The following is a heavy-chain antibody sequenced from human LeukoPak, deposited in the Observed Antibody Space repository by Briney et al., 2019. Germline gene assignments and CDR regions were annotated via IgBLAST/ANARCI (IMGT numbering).Heavy chain of an antibody. CDR1: GGSISSYY. D-gene: IGHD3-10*01. J-gene: IGHJ4*02. CDR2: IYYSGST. Sequence: PSETLSLTCTVSGGSISSYYWSWIRQPPGKGLEWIGYIYYSGSTNYNPSLKSRVTISVDTSENQFSLKLSSVTAADTAVYYCARVKGYYGSGSYFDYWGQGTLVTVSS. CDR3: ARVKGYYGSGSYFDY. V-gene: IGHV4-59*01.